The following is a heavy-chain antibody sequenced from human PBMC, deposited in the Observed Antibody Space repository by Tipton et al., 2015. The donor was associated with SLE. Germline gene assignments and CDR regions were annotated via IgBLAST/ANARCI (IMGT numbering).Heavy chain of an antibody. CDR1: GFSISSGYY. Sequence: LRLSCTVSGFSISSGYYWGWMRQSPGKGLEWIGSIYRSGSTYYTPSLRSRVTISLDMSMNQFSLDLSSVTAADTAVYYCARSVTPAAIGWFDPWGQGTLVTVSS. D-gene: IGHD2-2*01. V-gene: IGHV4-38-2*02. J-gene: IGHJ5*02. CDR2: IYRSGST. CDR3: ARSVTPAAIGWFDP.